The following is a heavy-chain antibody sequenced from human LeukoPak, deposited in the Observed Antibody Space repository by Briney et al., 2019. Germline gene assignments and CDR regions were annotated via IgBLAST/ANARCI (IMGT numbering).Heavy chain of an antibody. CDR1: GDSISSYY. D-gene: IGHD3-22*01. CDR3: ARYYFDRSGFYLLDY. V-gene: IGHV4-59*08. Sequence: SETLSLTCTVSGDSISSYYWSWLRQPPGKGREWIGYISYSGSTNYNPSLKSRVTISVKTSKTQYSQKLSSVTAADTAVYYCARYYFDRSGFYLLDYWGQGTLVTVSS. J-gene: IGHJ4*02. CDR2: ISYSGST.